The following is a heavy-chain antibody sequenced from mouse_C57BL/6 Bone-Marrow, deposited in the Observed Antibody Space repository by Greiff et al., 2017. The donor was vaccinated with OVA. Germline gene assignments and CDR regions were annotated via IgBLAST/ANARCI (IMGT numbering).Heavy chain of an antibody. V-gene: IGHV1-82*01. J-gene: IGHJ2*01. CDR3: ARHADGYYASYFDY. Sequence: VKLLESGPALVKPGASVTISCKASGYAFSSSWLTWVTQTPGHVLEWIGRLYPGAGDTSYNGTFKGQAILTAAKSSSTAYMQLSSLTSEDSAVYFCARHADGYYASYFDYWGQGTTLTVSS. CDR2: LYPGAGDT. D-gene: IGHD2-3*01. CDR1: GYAFSSSW.